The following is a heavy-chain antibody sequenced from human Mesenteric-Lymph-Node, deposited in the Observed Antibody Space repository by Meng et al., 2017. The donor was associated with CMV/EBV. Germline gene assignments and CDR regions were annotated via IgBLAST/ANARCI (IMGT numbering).Heavy chain of an antibody. J-gene: IGHJ6*02. V-gene: IGHV3-30-3*01. Sequence: GGSLRLSCTASGFSSSSYFMKWVRQAPGKGLEWVAVISSNGSNRYYANSVKGRFTISRDNSKNTLYLQMNSLRAEDTAVYYCARDNRYYYGSGSYYNPRGYYYYYGMDVWGQGTTVTVSS. CDR1: GFSSSSYF. CDR3: ARDNRYYYGSGSYYNPRGYYYYYGMDV. D-gene: IGHD3-10*01. CDR2: ISSNGSNR.